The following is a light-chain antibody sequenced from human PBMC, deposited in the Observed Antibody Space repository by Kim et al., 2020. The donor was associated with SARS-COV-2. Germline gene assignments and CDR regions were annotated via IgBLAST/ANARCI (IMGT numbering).Light chain of an antibody. J-gene: IGKJ5*01. Sequence: EIVLTQSPGTLSLSPGERATLSCRASQSVSDNSLAWYQQKPGQPPTLLIYGASSGATGTPDRFSGSGSGTDFTLSISRLEAEDFAVYYCQQYGRPPITFVQGTRLEIK. V-gene: IGKV3-20*01. CDR1: QSVSDNS. CDR3: QQYGRPPIT. CDR2: GAS.